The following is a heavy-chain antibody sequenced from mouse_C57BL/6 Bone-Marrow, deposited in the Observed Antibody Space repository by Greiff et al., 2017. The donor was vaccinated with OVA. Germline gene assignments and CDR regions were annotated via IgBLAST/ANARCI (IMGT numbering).Heavy chain of an antibody. Sequence: EVMLVQSVAELVRPGASVKLSCTASGFNITNTYMHWVKQRPEQGLEWIGRIDPANGNTKYTPKFQGKATITADTSSNTAYLQLSSLTSEDTAVYYCAPYSYGSSAWFAYWGQGTLVTVSA. V-gene: IGHV14-3*01. CDR1: GFNITNTY. J-gene: IGHJ3*01. CDR3: APYSYGSSAWFAY. CDR2: IDPANGNT. D-gene: IGHD1-1*01.